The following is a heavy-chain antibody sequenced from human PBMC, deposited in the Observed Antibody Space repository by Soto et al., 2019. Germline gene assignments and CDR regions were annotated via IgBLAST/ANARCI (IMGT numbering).Heavy chain of an antibody. Sequence: QVQLVQSGAEVKKPGSSVKVSCKASGGTFSSYGISWVRQAPGQGLEWMGGIITIFGTANYAQKFQGRVTITAYESTSTAYMELSSLRSEDTAVYYCATPRGHDYGDFGAFDIWGQGTMVTVSS. CDR2: IITIFGTA. V-gene: IGHV1-69*01. D-gene: IGHD4-17*01. J-gene: IGHJ3*02. CDR3: ATPRGHDYGDFGAFDI. CDR1: GGTFSSYG.